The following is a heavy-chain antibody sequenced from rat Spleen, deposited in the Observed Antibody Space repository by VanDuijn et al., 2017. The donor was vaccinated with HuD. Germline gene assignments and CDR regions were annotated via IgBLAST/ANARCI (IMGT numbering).Heavy chain of an antibody. Sequence: EVQLVESGGGLVQPGRSLKLSCAASGFTLSNYYMAWVRQAPTKGLEWVATISYDGSGTYFRDSVKGRFTISRDNAKNTLYLQMDSLKSEDTATYYCAKDKGEYNNLFDYWGQGVMVTVSS. D-gene: IGHD1-10*01. CDR1: GFTLSNYY. J-gene: IGHJ2*01. CDR2: ISYDGSGT. CDR3: AKDKGEYNNLFDY. V-gene: IGHV5-7*01.